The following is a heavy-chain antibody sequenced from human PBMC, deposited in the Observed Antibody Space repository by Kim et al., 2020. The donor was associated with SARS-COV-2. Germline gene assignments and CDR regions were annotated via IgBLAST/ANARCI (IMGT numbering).Heavy chain of an antibody. D-gene: IGHD3-10*01. Sequence: GSLRLSCAASGFTFSSYAMSWVRQAPGKGLEWVSAISGSGGSTYYADSVKGRFTISRDNSKNTLYLQMNSLRAEDTAVYYCAQAPRGEGPYYVDYWGQGTLVTVSS. J-gene: IGHJ4*02. V-gene: IGHV3-23*01. CDR3: AQAPRGEGPYYVDY. CDR1: GFTFSSYA. CDR2: ISGSGGST.